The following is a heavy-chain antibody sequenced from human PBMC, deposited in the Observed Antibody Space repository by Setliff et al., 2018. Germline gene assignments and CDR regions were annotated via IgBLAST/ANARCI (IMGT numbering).Heavy chain of an antibody. D-gene: IGHD4-4*01. Sequence: GGSLRLSCAASGFTFSIYSMNWLRQAPGKGLEWVSYISSGSNSTTHYADSVRGRFTVSRDNAKNTLYLEMNNLRAEDSAVYYCARRGTTAFDFWGLGTLVTVSS. V-gene: IGHV3-48*01. CDR1: GFTFSIYS. J-gene: IGHJ4*02. CDR3: ARRGTTAFDF. CDR2: ISSGSNSTT.